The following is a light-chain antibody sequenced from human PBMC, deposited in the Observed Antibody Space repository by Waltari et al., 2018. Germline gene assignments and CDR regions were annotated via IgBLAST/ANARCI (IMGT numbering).Light chain of an antibody. Sequence: QTVATQEPSLSVSPGGTVTLTCALSSGSLSTTSYASWYQQNPGQPPRTLVYEANSRSSGVPDRFSGSIRGNRAALTITGAQAEDESDYYCLLYLGSGIFVFGGGTKLTVL. V-gene: IGLV8-61*01. J-gene: IGLJ3*02. CDR3: LLYLGSGIFV. CDR1: SGSLSTTSY. CDR2: EAN.